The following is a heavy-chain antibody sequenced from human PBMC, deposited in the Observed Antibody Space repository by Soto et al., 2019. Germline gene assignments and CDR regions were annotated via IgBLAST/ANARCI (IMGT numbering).Heavy chain of an antibody. V-gene: IGHV4-59*01. D-gene: IGHD5-18*01. Sequence: TSETLSLTSTVSGGSLSRYDWSWIRQPPGKGLEWIGYIYYSGSTNYNPSLKSRVTISVDTSKNQFSLKLNSVTAADTAVYYCARDVEMATAWFDPWARGTLVTVS. CDR3: ARDVEMATAWFDP. CDR1: GGSLSRYD. CDR2: IYYSGST. J-gene: IGHJ5*02.